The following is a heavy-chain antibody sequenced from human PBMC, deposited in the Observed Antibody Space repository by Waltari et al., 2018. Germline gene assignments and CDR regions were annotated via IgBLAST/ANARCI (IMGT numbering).Heavy chain of an antibody. J-gene: IGHJ6*02. CDR2: IDPGDSDT. D-gene: IGHD5-18*01. V-gene: IGHV5-51*01. CDR3: ARHGYSYYYYYGMDV. Sequence: EAQLVQSGAQVKKPGEALKISCKGSAYSFTSYWIGRVRQMPGKGLEWMGIIDPGDSDTRYSPSFQGQVTISADKSISTAYLQWSSLKASDTAMYYCARHGYSYYYYYGMDVWGQGTTVTVSS. CDR1: AYSFTSYW.